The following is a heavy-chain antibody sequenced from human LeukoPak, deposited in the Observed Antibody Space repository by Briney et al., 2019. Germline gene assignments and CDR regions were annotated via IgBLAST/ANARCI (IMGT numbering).Heavy chain of an antibody. V-gene: IGHV1-18*01. D-gene: IGHD2-2*01. CDR2: ISAYNGNT. CDR1: GSTFTSYG. Sequence: ASVKVSCKASGSTFTSYGISWVRQAPGQGLEWMGWISAYNGNTNYAQKLQGRVTMTTDTSTSTAYMELRSLRSDDTAVYYCARDTRPYYYYYYMDVWGKGTTVTVSS. CDR3: ARDTRPYYYYYYMDV. J-gene: IGHJ6*03.